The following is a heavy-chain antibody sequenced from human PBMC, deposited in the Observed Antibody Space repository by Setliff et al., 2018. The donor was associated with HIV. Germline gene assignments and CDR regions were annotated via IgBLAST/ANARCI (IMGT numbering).Heavy chain of an antibody. CDR1: GYTFTSYY. CDR3: ARAAGGYDFWSGYRWGHFDY. V-gene: IGHV1-46*01. D-gene: IGHD3-3*01. CDR2: INPSGGST. Sequence: VSCKASGYTFTSYYMHWVRQAPGQGLEWMGIINPSGGSTSYAQKFQGRVTMTRDTSTSTVYMELSSPRSEDTAVYYCARAAGGYDFWSGYRWGHFDYWGQGTLVTVSS. J-gene: IGHJ4*02.